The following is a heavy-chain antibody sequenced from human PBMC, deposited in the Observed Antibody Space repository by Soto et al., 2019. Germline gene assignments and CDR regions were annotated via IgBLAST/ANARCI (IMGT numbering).Heavy chain of an antibody. Sequence: SLRLSCAASGFIFSSYWMHWVRQAPGKGPVWVSRINSDGSSTSYADSVKGRFTISRDNAKQTVYLQMNSLRAEDTAVYYCASLLRPGVAAAGGNAYWGQGVLVTVSS. CDR3: ASLLRPGVAAAGGNAY. D-gene: IGHD6-13*01. CDR1: GFIFSSYW. J-gene: IGHJ4*02. V-gene: IGHV3-74*01. CDR2: INSDGSST.